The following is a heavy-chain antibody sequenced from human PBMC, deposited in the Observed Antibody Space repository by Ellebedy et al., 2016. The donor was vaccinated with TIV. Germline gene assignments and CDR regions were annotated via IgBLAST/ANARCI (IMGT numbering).Heavy chain of an antibody. CDR2: ISYDGSNK. Sequence: GGSLRLXCAASGFTFSSYGMHWVRQAPGKGLEWVAVISYDGSNKYYADSVKGRFTISRDNSKNTLYLQMNSLRAEDTAVYYCARVERLRYFDWLYRNYYYYGMDVWGQGTTVTVSS. CDR1: GFTFSSYG. CDR3: ARVERLRYFDWLYRNYYYYGMDV. V-gene: IGHV3-30*03. D-gene: IGHD3-9*01. J-gene: IGHJ6*02.